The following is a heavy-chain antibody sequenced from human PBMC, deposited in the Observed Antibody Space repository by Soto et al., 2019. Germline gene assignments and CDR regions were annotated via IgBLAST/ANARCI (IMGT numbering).Heavy chain of an antibody. V-gene: IGHV4-34*01. D-gene: IGHD6-13*01. CDR1: GGSFSGYY. CDR2: INHSGST. Sequence: QVQLQQWGAGLLKPSETLSLTCAVYGGSFSGYYWSWIRQPPGKGLEWIGEINHSGSTNYNPSLKSRVTISVDTSKSQFSLKLSSVTAAATAVYYCARGGAAAGTFWFDPWGQGTLVTVSS. CDR3: ARGGAAAGTFWFDP. J-gene: IGHJ5*02.